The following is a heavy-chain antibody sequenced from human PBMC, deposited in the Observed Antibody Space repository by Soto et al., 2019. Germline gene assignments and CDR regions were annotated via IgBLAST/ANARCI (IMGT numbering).Heavy chain of an antibody. CDR1: GFTFSSYD. J-gene: IGHJ6*02. CDR2: ISGSGGST. Sequence: EVQLLESGGGLVQPGGSLRLSCAASGFTFSSYDMSWVRQAPGKGLEWVSAISGSGGSTYYADSVKGRFTISRDNSKNTLYLQMNSLRAEDTAVYYWAKDARTPATGDHYYYGMDDWGQGTTVTVSS. CDR3: AKDARTPATGDHYYYGMDD. V-gene: IGHV3-23*01.